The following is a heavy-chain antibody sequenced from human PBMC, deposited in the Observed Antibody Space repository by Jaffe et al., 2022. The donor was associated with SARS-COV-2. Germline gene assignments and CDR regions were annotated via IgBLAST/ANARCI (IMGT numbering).Heavy chain of an antibody. CDR1: GGSFSGYY. V-gene: IGHV4-34*01. CDR2: INHSGST. Sequence: QVQLQQWGAGLLKPSETLSLTCAVYGGSFSGYYWSWIRQPPGKGLEWIGEINHSGSTNYNPSLKSRVTISVDTSKNQFSLKLSSVTAADTAVYYCARGLPYYGSGSSRPIRRFDPWGQGTLVTVSS. D-gene: IGHD3-10*01. CDR3: ARGLPYYGSGSSRPIRRFDP. J-gene: IGHJ5*02.